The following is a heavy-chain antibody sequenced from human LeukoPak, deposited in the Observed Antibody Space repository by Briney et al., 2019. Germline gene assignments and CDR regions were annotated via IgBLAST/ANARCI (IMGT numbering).Heavy chain of an antibody. D-gene: IGHD3-3*01. CDR1: GYSFTSYW. CDR3: ARRGLRDTHYDFWSGYYPSTPYYFDY. V-gene: IGHV5-51*01. CDR2: IYPGDSDT. J-gene: IGHJ4*02. Sequence: LGESLKISCKGSGYSFTSYWIGWVRQMPGKGLEWMGIIYPGDSDTRYSPSFQGQVTISADKSISTAYLQWSSLKASDTAMYYCARRGLRDTHYDFWSGYYPSTPYYFDYWGQGTLVTVSS.